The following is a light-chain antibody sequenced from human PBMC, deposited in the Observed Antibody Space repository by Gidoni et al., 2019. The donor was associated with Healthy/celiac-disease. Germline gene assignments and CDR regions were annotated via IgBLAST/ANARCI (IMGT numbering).Light chain of an antibody. V-gene: IGKV3-15*01. CDR2: GAS. CDR1: QSVSSN. Sequence: EIVMTQSPATLSVSPGERATLSCRASQSVSSNLAWYQQKPGQAPRLRIYGASTRATGIPARFSGSGSGKEFTLTISSLQSEDFAVYYCQQYNNWPPNTFGQGTKLEIK. J-gene: IGKJ2*01. CDR3: QQYNNWPPNT.